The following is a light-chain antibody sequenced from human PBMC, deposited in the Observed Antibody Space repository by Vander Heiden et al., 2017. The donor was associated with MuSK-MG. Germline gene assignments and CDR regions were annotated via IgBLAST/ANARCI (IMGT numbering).Light chain of an antibody. J-gene: IGKJ1*01. Sequence: EIVMTQSPATLSVSPGERATHSCRASQSVSSHLVWYQQKPGQAPKLLIHGASTRATGIPARFSGSGSGTEFTLTISSLQSEDFAVYYCQQHNNWPWTFGQGTKVEIK. V-gene: IGKV3-15*01. CDR1: QSVSSH. CDR2: GAS. CDR3: QQHNNWPWT.